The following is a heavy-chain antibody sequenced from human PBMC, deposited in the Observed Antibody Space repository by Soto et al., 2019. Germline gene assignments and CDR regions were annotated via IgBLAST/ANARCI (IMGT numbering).Heavy chain of an antibody. Sequence: SLRLSRAAPGFTFSSYAMHWFRQAPGKGLEWVAVISYDGSNKYYADSVKGRFTISRDNSKNTLYLQMNSLRAEDTALYYCASLRITMLVVVMADYCYGKDVWGQGSTDTVAS. D-gene: IGHD3-22*01. V-gene: IGHV3-30-3*01. J-gene: IGHJ6*02. CDR3: ASLRITMLVVVMADYCYGKDV. CDR2: ISYDGSNK. CDR1: GFTFSSYA.